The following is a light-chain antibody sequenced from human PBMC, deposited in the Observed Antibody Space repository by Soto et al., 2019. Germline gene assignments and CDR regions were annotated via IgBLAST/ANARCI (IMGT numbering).Light chain of an antibody. V-gene: IGKV3-20*01. CDR1: QSIRSNY. CDR2: GAS. Sequence: ETVLTQSPGTLSLSPGERATLSCRASQSIRSNYLAWYRQTPGQAPRLLIYGASKRASGIADRFSGSGSGTAFTLIISRLEPEDLALYYCQQYGSSPWTFGQGTKVEIK. J-gene: IGKJ1*01. CDR3: QQYGSSPWT.